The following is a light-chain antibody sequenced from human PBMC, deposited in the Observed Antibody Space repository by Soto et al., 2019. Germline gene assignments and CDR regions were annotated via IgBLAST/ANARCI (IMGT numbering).Light chain of an antibody. CDR2: AAS. J-gene: IGKJ1*01. CDR3: QQYNSYWT. Sequence: DIQMAQSPSSLSASVGDRVTMTCRASQSISSYLNWYQQKPGKAPKLLIYAASSLQSGVPSRFSGSGSGTEFTLTISSLQPDDFATYYCQQYNSYWTFGQGTKVDNK. V-gene: IGKV1-39*01. CDR1: QSISSY.